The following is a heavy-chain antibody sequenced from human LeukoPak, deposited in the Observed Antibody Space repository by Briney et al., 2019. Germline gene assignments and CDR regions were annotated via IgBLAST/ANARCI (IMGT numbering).Heavy chain of an antibody. D-gene: IGHD3-16*01. CDR3: ARRRAYSTWGMYAFDI. CDR1: GGTFSSYA. CDR2: INPNSGGT. J-gene: IGHJ3*02. V-gene: IGHV1-2*02. Sequence: ASVKVSCTASGGTFSSYAISWVRQAPGQGLEWMGWINPNSGGTNYAQKFQGRVTMTRDTSISTAYMELSRLRSDDTAVYYCARRRAYSTWGMYAFDIWGQGTMVTVSS.